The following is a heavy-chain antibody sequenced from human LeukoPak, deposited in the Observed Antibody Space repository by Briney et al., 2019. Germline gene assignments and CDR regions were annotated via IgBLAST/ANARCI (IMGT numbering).Heavy chain of an antibody. D-gene: IGHD6-13*01. CDR3: ARQFWQQLGPDY. J-gene: IGHJ4*02. CDR1: GGSISSSSYY. V-gene: IGHV4-39*01. Sequence: SETLSLTCTVSGGSISSSSYYWGWIRQPPGKGLEWIGSIYYSGSTYYNPSLKSRVTISVDTSKNQFSLKLSSVTAADTAVYYCARQFWQQLGPDYWGQGTLVTVSS. CDR2: IYYSGST.